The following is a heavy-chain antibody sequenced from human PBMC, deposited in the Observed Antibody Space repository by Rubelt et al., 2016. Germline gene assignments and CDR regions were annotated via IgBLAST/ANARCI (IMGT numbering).Heavy chain of an antibody. CDR2: IYYSGST. CDR3: ASTGGSGYLPPEI. CDR1: GGSISSSSYY. V-gene: IGHV4-39*01. D-gene: IGHD3-10*01. Sequence: QLQLQESGPGLVKPSETLSLTCTVSGGSISSSSYYWGWIRQPPGKGLEWIGSIYYSGSTYYNPSLKSRVTIAVDTSKNQFSLKLSSVTAADTAVYYCASTGGSGYLPPEIWGQGTLVTVSS. J-gene: IGHJ4*02.